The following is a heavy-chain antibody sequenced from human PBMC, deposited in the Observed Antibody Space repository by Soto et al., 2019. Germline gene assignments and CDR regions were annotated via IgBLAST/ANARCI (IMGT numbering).Heavy chain of an antibody. CDR1: GFTFSDYA. CDR3: AKGGRQWLVTSDFNY. V-gene: IGHV3-30*18. D-gene: IGHD6-19*01. CDR2: VSHDGRNT. J-gene: IGHJ4*02. Sequence: VQLVESGGGVVKPGRSLRLSCAASGFTFSDYAMPWVRQAPGKGLEWVAVVSHDGRNTHYADSVKGRFTIPRDSSKNTVSLEMSSLRAEDTAVYYCAKGGRQWLVTSDFNYWGQGALVTVSS.